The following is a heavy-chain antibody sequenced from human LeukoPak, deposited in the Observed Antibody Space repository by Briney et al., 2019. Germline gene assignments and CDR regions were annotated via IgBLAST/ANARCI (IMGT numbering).Heavy chain of an antibody. D-gene: IGHD3-22*01. CDR1: GFTFSSYE. CDR2: ISSSGSTI. CDR3: ARHYDSGGYYTAYYYYYMDV. V-gene: IGHV3-48*03. Sequence: PGGSLRLSCAASGFTFSSYEMNWVRQAPGKGLEWVSYISSSGSTIYYADSVKGRFTISRDNAKNSLYLQMNSLRAEDTAVYYCARHYDSGGYYTAYYYYYMDVWGKGTTVTVSS. J-gene: IGHJ6*03.